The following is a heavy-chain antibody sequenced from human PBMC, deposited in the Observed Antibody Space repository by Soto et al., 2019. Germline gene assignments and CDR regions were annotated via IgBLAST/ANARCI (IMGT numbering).Heavy chain of an antibody. CDR3: ARGAVAGVSYYYYMDV. CDR1: GYTFTSYA. Sequence: ASVKVSCKASGYTFTSYAMHWVRQAPGQRLEWMGWINAGNGNTKYSQKFQGRVTITRDTSASTAYMELSSLRSEDTAVYYCARGAVAGVSYYYYMDVWGKGTTVTVSS. D-gene: IGHD6-19*01. J-gene: IGHJ6*03. V-gene: IGHV1-3*01. CDR2: INAGNGNT.